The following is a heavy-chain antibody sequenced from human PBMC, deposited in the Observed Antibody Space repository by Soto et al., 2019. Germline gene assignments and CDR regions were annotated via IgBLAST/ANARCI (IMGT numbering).Heavy chain of an antibody. CDR3: ERASSSSSAADY. CDR1: GESISSGSYY. D-gene: IGHD6-6*01. J-gene: IGHJ4*02. V-gene: IGHV4-31*03. CDR2: IYDTESA. Sequence: SETLSLSCSVSGESISSGSYYWSWIRHLPGKGLEWIGYIYDTESAYYNPSLKSRVSISMDTSENHFAMRLTSVTAADSAVYYFERASSSSSAADYWGQGLPVTVSS.